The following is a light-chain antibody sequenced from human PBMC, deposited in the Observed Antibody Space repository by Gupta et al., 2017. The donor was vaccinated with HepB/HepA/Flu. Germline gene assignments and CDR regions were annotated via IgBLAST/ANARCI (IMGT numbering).Light chain of an antibody. CDR3: QQYCGSPYT. V-gene: IGKV4-1*01. CDR1: QSVLSRSKNESY. Sequence: IVMTQSPDSLAVSLAERASIHCKSSQSVLSRSKNESYLAWYQHKPGQPPKVLIYWASTRESGVPDRFSGSGSETDFTLTITSLQAEDVAVYYCQQYCGSPYTFGQGTKVEIK. J-gene: IGKJ2*01. CDR2: WAS.